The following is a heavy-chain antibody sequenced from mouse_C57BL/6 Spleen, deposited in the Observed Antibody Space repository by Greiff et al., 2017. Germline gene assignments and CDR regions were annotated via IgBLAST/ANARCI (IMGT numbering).Heavy chain of an antibody. J-gene: IGHJ3*01. V-gene: IGHV1-54*01. CDR3: AISTVVEGFAY. Sequence: VQLQQSGAELVRPGTSVKVSCKASGYAFTNYLIEWVKQRPGQGLEWIGVINPGSGGTNYNEKFKGKATLTADKSSSTAYMQLSSLTSEDSAVYFCAISTVVEGFAYWGQGTLVTVSA. CDR2: INPGSGGT. CDR1: GYAFTNYL. D-gene: IGHD1-1*01.